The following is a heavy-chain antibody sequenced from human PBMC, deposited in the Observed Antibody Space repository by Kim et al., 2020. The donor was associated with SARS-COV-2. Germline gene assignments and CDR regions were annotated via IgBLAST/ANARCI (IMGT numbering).Heavy chain of an antibody. Sequence: GGSLRLSCAASGFTFNSRAMAWVRQAPGKGLEWASSINYSGESTYYEDFVKGRFTVSRDNSKNTLYLQMNSLRADDTAVYYCATGMVGPTTFDFWGQGIRVTGSS. D-gene: IGHD1-26*01. CDR2: INYSGEST. CDR3: ATGMVGPTTFDF. V-gene: IGHV3-23*01. J-gene: IGHJ4*02. CDR1: GFTFNSRA.